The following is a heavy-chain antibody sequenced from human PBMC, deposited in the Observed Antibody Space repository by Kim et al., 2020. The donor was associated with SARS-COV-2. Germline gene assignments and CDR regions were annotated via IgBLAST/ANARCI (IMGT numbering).Heavy chain of an antibody. CDR2: ISSSSSYT. CDR3: ARGSSGWSPGLFDY. J-gene: IGHJ4*02. D-gene: IGHD6-19*01. CDR1: GFTFSDYY. Sequence: GGSLRLSCAASGFTFSDYYMSWIRQAPGKGLEWVSYISSSSSYTNYADSVKGRFTISRDNAKNSLYLQMNSLRAEDTAVYYCARGSSGWSPGLFDYWGQGTLVTVSS. V-gene: IGHV3-11*05.